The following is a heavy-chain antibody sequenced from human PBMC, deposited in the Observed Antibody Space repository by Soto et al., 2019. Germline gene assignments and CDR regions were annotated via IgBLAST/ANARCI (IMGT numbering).Heavy chain of an antibody. D-gene: IGHD6-6*01. CDR1: GFTVGADA. CDR3: TRVDSSASCNWFAP. Sequence: GGSLRLSCTASGFTVGADAMSWFRHAPGKGLEWVGFIRSKAYGGTTEYAASVKGRFTISRDDSKSIAYLQMNSLKTEDTAVYYCTRVDSSASCNWFAPWGQGTLVTVSS. J-gene: IGHJ5*02. V-gene: IGHV3-49*03. CDR2: IRSKAYGGTT.